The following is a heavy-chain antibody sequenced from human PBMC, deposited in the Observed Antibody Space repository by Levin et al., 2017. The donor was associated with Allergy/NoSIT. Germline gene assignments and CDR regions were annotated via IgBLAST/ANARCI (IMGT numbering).Heavy chain of an antibody. V-gene: IGHV3-7*01. J-gene: IGHJ4*01. D-gene: IGHD2-21*02. CDR2: IKQDGSVK. Sequence: GGSLRLSCEGSGFSFSSYWMTWVRQAPGKGLEWVANIKQDGSVKYYLGSVKGRFTISRDNDKNSLFLEMNSLRVDDTGFYFCTRDEEQGDRHDHWGHGTLVTVSS. CDR1: GFSFSSYW. CDR3: TRDEEQGDRHDH.